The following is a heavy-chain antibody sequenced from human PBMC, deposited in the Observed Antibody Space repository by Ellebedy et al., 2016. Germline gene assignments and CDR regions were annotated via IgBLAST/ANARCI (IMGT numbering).Heavy chain of an antibody. CDR1: GGSISHYN. CDR2: IYTSGST. J-gene: IGHJ3*01. CDR3: ARPYGSEELFFGAGSSFAF. Sequence: SETLSLXXTVSGGSISHYNWHWIRQPAGKGLEWIGHIYTSGSTNYNPSLKSRVTMSVDTSKNQFSLKLSSVTAADTAVYYCARPYGSEELFFGAGSSFAFWGQGTTVTVS. V-gene: IGHV4-4*07. D-gene: IGHD3-10*01.